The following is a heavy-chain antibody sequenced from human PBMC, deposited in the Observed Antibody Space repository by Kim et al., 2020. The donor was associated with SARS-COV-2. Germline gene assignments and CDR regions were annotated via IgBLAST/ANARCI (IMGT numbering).Heavy chain of an antibody. D-gene: IGHD6-19*01. CDR2: IYSGGST. V-gene: IGHV3-53*01. J-gene: IGHJ6*02. CDR3: AREIFSLKQWLVQGMDA. CDR1: GFTVSSNY. Sequence: GGSLRLSCAASGFTVSSNYMSWVRQAPGKGLEWVSVIYSGGSTYYADSVKGRFTISRDNSKNTLYLQMNSLRAEDTAVYYCAREIFSLKQWLVQGMDAWGQGTTVTVSS.